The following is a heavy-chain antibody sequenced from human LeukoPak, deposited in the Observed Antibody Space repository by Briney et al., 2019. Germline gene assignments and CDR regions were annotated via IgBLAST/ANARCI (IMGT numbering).Heavy chain of an antibody. CDR1: GGSISSYY. J-gene: IGHJ4*02. Sequence: TSETLSLTCTVSGGSISSYYWSWIRQPPGKGLEWIGEINHSGSTNYNPSLKSRATISVDTSKNQFSLKLSSVTAADTAVYYCARGPGYSSSWHYWGQGTLVTVSS. V-gene: IGHV4-34*01. CDR3: ARGPGYSSSWHY. CDR2: INHSGST. D-gene: IGHD6-13*01.